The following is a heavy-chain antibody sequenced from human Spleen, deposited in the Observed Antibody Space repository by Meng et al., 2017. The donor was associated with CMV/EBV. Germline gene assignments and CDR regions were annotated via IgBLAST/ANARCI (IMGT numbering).Heavy chain of an antibody. CDR3: ARHNGGTYRFDC. D-gene: IGHD1-26*01. Sequence: QVHLHKSGPGLVKPSQTPSLTCVISGDSVSSNSVAWAWIRQSPSRGLEWLGRTYYRSKWYNDYAMFVKSRITISQDTSKNQFSLQLNSVTPEDTAVYYCARHNGGTYRFDCWGQGTLVTVSS. CDR2: TYYRSKWYN. V-gene: IGHV6-1*01. J-gene: IGHJ4*02. CDR1: GDSVSSNSVA.